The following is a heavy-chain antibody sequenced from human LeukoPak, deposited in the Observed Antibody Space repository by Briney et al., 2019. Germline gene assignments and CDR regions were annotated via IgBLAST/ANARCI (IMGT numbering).Heavy chain of an antibody. J-gene: IGHJ5*02. V-gene: IGHV1-18*01. D-gene: IGHD3-3*02. CDR2: ISAYNGNT. CDR3: ARASISTIPSGFDP. CDR1: GYTFTSYG. Sequence: ASVKVSCKASGYTFTSYGISWVRQAPGQGLEWMGWISAYNGNTNYAQKLQGRVTMTTDTSTSTAYMELRSLRSDDTAVYYCARASISTIPSGFDPWGQGTLVTVSS.